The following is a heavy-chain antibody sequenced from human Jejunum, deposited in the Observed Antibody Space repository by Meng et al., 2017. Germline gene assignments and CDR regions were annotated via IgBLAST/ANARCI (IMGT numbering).Heavy chain of an antibody. D-gene: IGHD3-3*01. V-gene: IGHV4-34*01. CDR1: GGSFSGHY. Sequence: QLQQWGEGLVKPAEALSLTCAVYGGSFSGHYWTWIRQPPGKGLEWIGEINDSGSTHYNPSLGSRVTISVDTSKSQFSLKLISVTAADTGVYYCVDSKWSANYWGQGTLVTVSS. J-gene: IGHJ4*02. CDR2: INDSGST. CDR3: VDSKWSANY.